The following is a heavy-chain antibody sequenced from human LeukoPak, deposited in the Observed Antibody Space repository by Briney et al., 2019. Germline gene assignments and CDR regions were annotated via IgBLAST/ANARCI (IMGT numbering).Heavy chain of an antibody. CDR3: ARPNDYGYYFDY. D-gene: IGHD4-17*01. J-gene: IGHJ4*02. Sequence: GESLKISCKGSGYSINNYWIGWVRQMPGKGLEWMGIIYPGDSDTRYSPSFQGQVTISVDKSISTAYLQWSSLKASDTAIYYCARPNDYGYYFDYWGQGTLVTVST. V-gene: IGHV5-51*01. CDR2: IYPGDSDT. CDR1: GYSINNYW.